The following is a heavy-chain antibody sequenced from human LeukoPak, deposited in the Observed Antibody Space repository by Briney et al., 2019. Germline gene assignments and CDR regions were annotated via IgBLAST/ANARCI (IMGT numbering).Heavy chain of an antibody. CDR2: IKQDGSEK. D-gene: IGHD3-10*01. J-gene: IGHJ4*02. Sequence: GGSLRLSCAASGFTFSSYGMSWVRQAPGKGLEWVANIKQDGSEKYYVDSVKGRFTISRDNAKNSLYLQMNSLKTEDTAVYYCTSEGMVRGVIMVYWGQGTLVTVSS. V-gene: IGHV3-7*03. CDR1: GFTFSSYG. CDR3: TSEGMVRGVIMVY.